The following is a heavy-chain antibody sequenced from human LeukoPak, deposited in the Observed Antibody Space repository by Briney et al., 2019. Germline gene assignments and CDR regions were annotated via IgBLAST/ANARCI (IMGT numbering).Heavy chain of an antibody. D-gene: IGHD6-13*01. CDR3: AREDDLAAAFDY. J-gene: IGHJ4*02. Sequence: PGRSLRLSCAASGFTFSSYGMHWVRQAPGKGLEWVAVISYDGSNKYYADSVKGRFTISRDNSKNTLYLQMNSLRAEDTAVYYCAREDDLAAAFDYWGQGTLVTVSS. CDR1: GFTFSSYG. V-gene: IGHV3-30*03. CDR2: ISYDGSNK.